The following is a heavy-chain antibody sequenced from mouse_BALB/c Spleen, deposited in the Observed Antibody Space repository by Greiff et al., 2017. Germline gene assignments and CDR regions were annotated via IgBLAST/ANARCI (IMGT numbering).Heavy chain of an antibody. CDR1: GFTFSDYY. V-gene: IGHV5-4*02. J-gene: IGHJ3*01. CDR2: ISDGGSYT. CDR3: ARDGIEYYGTRFAY. Sequence: EVKLMESGGGLVKPGGSLKLSCAASGFTFSDYYMYWVRQTPEKRLEWVATISDGGSYTYYPDSVKGRFTISRDNAKNNLYLQMSSLKSEDTAMYYCARDGIEYYGTRFAYWGQGTLVTVSA. D-gene: IGHD1-2*01.